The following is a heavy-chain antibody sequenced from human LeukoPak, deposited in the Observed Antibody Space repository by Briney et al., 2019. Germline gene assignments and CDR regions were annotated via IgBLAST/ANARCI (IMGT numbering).Heavy chain of an antibody. D-gene: IGHD6-19*01. CDR3: ARVSSGWRAYFDY. CDR2: IRTYNGNT. J-gene: IGHJ4*02. Sequence: ASLKLSCKASGYTFTSYGMSWVRQAPGQGLEWMGWIRTYNGNTNYAQKLQGRVTMTTDTSPSTAYMVLRNLRSDDTAVYYCARVSSGWRAYFDYWGQGTLVTVSS. V-gene: IGHV1-18*01. CDR1: GYTFTSYG.